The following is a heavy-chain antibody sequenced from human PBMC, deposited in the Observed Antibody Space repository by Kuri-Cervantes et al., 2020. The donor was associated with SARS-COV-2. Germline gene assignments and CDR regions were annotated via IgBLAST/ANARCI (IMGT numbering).Heavy chain of an antibody. CDR3: AKAMVRGVIITYYFDY. CDR1: GFTFDDYT. CDR2: ISWDGGST. J-gene: IGHJ4*02. D-gene: IGHD3-10*01. V-gene: IGHV3-43*01. Sequence: GESLKISCAASGFTFDDYTMHWVRQAPGKGLEWVSLISWDGGSTYYADSAKGRFTISRDNSKNSLYLQMNSLRTEDTALYYCAKAMVRGVIITYYFDYWGQGTLVTVSS.